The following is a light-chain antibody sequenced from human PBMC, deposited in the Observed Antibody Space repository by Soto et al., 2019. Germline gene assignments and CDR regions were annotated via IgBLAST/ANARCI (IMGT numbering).Light chain of an antibody. V-gene: IGKV1-5*01. CDR3: QQYNTYSPERT. Sequence: DIQVTQSPSTLPASVGDRVTITCRAIQSISNWLAWYQQKPGKAPKLLIYDASSLESGVPSRFSGSGSGTEFTLTISSLQPDDFATYYCQQYNTYSPERTFGQGTKVDNK. J-gene: IGKJ1*01. CDR1: QSISNW. CDR2: DAS.